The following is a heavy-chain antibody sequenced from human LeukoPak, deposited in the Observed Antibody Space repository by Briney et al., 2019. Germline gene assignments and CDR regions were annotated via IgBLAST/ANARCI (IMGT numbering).Heavy chain of an antibody. J-gene: IGHJ6*03. V-gene: IGHV3-21*01. CDR3: AREIAAAFYYYMDV. D-gene: IGHD6-13*01. CDR2: ISTSSSYI. Sequence: PGGSLRLSCAASGFTFSSYSMNWVRQAPGKGLEWVSSISTSSSYIHYADSVKGRFTISRDNAKNSLYLQMNSLRAEDTAVYYCAREIAAAFYYYMDVWGKGTTVTVSS. CDR1: GFTFSSYS.